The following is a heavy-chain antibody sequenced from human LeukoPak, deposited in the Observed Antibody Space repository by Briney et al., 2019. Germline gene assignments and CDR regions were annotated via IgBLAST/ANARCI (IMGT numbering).Heavy chain of an antibody. J-gene: IGHJ4*02. CDR1: GGSFSGYY. V-gene: IGHV4-34*01. D-gene: IGHD3-22*01. CDR3: ARGAPDYYDSSGTFDY. Sequence: SETLSLTCAVYGGSFSGYYWSWIRQPPGKGLEWIGEINHSGSTNYNPSLKSRVTISVDTSKNQFSLKLSSVTAADTAAYYCARGAPDYYDSSGTFDYWGQGTLVTVSS. CDR2: INHSGST.